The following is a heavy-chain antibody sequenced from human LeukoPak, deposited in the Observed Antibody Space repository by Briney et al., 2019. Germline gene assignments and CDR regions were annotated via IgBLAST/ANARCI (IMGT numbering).Heavy chain of an antibody. D-gene: IGHD4-17*01. CDR1: DYTFTSYG. CDR3: ARDQGHDYGDYFDY. J-gene: IGHJ4*02. CDR2: ISAYNGNT. V-gene: IGHV1-18*01. Sequence: ASVKVSCEASDYTFTSYGISWVRQAPGQGLEWMGWISAYNGNTNYAQKLQGRVTMTTDTSTSTAYMELRSLRSDDTAVYYCARDQGHDYGDYFDYWGQGTLVTVSS.